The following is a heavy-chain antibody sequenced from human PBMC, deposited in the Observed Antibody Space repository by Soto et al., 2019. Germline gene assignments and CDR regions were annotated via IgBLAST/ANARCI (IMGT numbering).Heavy chain of an antibody. D-gene: IGHD3-22*01. J-gene: IGHJ4*02. Sequence: SETLSLTCTVSGGSVSSGSYYWSWIRQPPGKGLEWIGYIYYSGSTNYNPSLKSRVTISVDTSKNQFSLKLSSVTAADTAVYYCARSYYYYDSSGYYQYYFAYWGQGTLVTVSS. V-gene: IGHV4-61*01. CDR2: IYYSGST. CDR3: ARSYYYYDSSGYYQYYFAY. CDR1: GGSVSSGSYY.